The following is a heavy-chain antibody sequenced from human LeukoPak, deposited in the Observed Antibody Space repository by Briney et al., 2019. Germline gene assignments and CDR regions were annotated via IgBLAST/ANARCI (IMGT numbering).Heavy chain of an antibody. J-gene: IGHJ6*04. V-gene: IGHV4-61*01. CDR3: ARVLATVTTGGMDV. D-gene: IGHD4-17*01. CDR1: CGSVSSGSYY. CDR2: IYYSGST. Sequence: KPSETLSLTCTVSCGSVSSGSYYWSWIRPPPGEGLGWVGYIYYSGSTNYNPSLKSRVTISVDTSKNQFSLKLSSVTAADTAVYYCARVLATVTTGGMDVWGKGTTVTVSS.